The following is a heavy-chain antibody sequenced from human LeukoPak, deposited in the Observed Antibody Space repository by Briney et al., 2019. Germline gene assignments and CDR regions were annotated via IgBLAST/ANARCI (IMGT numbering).Heavy chain of an antibody. V-gene: IGHV1-2*02. CDR2: INPKGDGT. CDR1: GYTFTVYY. CDR3: ARVGGTMLDL. Sequence: GASVKVSCKASGYTFTVYYMHWVRQAPGQGLECVGWINPKGDGTNYAQKFQGRLTLTRDTSIATAYMELTTLTSDDTAIYYCARVGGTMLDLWGQGTLVAVSS. J-gene: IGHJ5*02. D-gene: IGHD1-26*01.